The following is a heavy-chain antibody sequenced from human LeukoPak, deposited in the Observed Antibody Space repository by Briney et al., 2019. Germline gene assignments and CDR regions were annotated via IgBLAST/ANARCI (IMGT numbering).Heavy chain of an antibody. J-gene: IGHJ4*02. CDR3: ASREVLRYFDWLLPDDY. D-gene: IGHD3-9*01. Sequence: GASVKVSCKASGYTFTSYGINWVRQAPGQGLEWMGWISAYTGNTNYAQKFQGRVTMTSDTSTSTAYMELSRLRSEDTAVYYCASREVLRYFDWLLPDDYWGQGTLVTVSS. CDR1: GYTFTSYG. CDR2: ISAYTGNT. V-gene: IGHV1-18*01.